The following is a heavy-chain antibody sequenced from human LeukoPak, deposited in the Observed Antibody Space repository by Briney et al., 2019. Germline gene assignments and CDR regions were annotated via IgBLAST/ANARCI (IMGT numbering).Heavy chain of an antibody. CDR2: ISWNSGSTI. CDR3: ARVVSGWHYFDY. CDR1: GFTFDDYA. V-gene: IGHV3-9*01. D-gene: IGHD6-19*01. Sequence: GGSLRLFCAASGFTFDDYAMHWVRQDPGKGLEWVSGISWNSGSTIYYADSVKGRFTISRDNAKNSLYLQMNSLRAEDTAVYYCARVVSGWHYFDYWGQGTLVTVSS. J-gene: IGHJ4*02.